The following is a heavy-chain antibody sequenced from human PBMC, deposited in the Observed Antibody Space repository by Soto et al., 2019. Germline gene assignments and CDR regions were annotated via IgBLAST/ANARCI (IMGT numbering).Heavy chain of an antibody. V-gene: IGHV3-33*01. J-gene: IGHJ6*03. Sequence: GGSLRLSCAASGFTFSSYGMHWVRQAPGKGLEWVAVIWYDGSNKYYADSVKGRFTISRDNSKNTLYLQMNSLRAEDTAVYYCARDSADGVATIHYYYYYMDVWGKGTTVTVSS. CDR1: GFTFSSYG. CDR3: ARDSADGVATIHYYYYYMDV. CDR2: IWYDGSNK. D-gene: IGHD5-12*01.